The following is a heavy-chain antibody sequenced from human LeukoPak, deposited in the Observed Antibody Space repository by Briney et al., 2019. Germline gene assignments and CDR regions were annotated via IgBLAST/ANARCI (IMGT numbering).Heavy chain of an antibody. J-gene: IGHJ4*02. CDR1: GYSFTTYW. CDR2: IYAGDSVT. D-gene: IGHD3-9*01. V-gene: IGHV5-51*01. CDR3: ARPSMTGRDY. Sequence: GDYWKISCKGSGYSFTTYWIGGVRQMPGKGLEWMAIIYAGDSVTTYSPSFQGQVTISADMCISTAYLQWSSLKATDPGLYYCARPSMTGRDYWGEGTLVT.